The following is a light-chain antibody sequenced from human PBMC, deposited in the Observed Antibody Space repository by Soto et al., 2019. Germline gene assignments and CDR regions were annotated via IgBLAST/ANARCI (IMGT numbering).Light chain of an antibody. CDR1: QSISTY. Sequence: DIQMAQSPSSLSASVGNRVTITCRASQSISTYLNWYQKKPGKAPNLLIYDASRLQSGVPSRFSGSGGGTDFTLSISSVQPEDFATYFCQQSYTDPITFGQGTRLE. J-gene: IGKJ5*01. CDR2: DAS. V-gene: IGKV1-39*01. CDR3: QQSYTDPIT.